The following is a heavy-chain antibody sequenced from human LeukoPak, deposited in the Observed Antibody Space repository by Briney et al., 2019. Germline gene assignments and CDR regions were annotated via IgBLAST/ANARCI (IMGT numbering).Heavy chain of an antibody. CDR2: INPNSGGT. CDR1: GYTFTAYY. CDR3: AKEDDSGYDYPLDY. J-gene: IGHJ4*02. Sequence: GASVKVSCKASGYTFTAYYIHWVRQAPGQGLEWMGRINPNSGGTNYAQKFQGRVTMTRDTSISTAYMELSRLRSDDTAVYYCAKEDDSGYDYPLDYWGQGTLVTVS. D-gene: IGHD5-12*01. V-gene: IGHV1-2*06.